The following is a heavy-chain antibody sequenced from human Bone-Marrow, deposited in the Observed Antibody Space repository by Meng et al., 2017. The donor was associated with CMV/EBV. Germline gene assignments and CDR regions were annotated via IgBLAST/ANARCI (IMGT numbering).Heavy chain of an antibody. J-gene: IGHJ4*02. D-gene: IGHD6-19*01. V-gene: IGHV3-43*01. Sequence: SGFSFHDYIMHWVRQAPGKGLEWVALISWVGGSASYADSVKGRFTISRDNSKKSLYLQMNSLRTEDTAVYYCAKAGIALAGGDYYFDYWGQGTLVTVSS. CDR1: GFSFHDYI. CDR3: AKAGIALAGGDYYFDY. CDR2: ISWVGGSA.